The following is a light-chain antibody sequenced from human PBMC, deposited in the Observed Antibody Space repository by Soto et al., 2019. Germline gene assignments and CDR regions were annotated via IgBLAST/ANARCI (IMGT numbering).Light chain of an antibody. CDR2: DAS. J-gene: IGKJ5*01. CDR1: QSVSSH. Sequence: EIVLTQSPGILSLSPGERATLSCRASQSVSSHLAWYQQTPGQAPRLLIYDASTRATGIPARFSGSGSGTEFTLTISSLQSEDFAVYYCQQYNNWPPTTFGQGTRLEIK. V-gene: IGKV3-15*01. CDR3: QQYNNWPPTT.